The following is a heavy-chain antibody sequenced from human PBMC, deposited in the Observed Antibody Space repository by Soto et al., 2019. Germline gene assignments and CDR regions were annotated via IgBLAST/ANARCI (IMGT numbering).Heavy chain of an antibody. D-gene: IGHD2-21*02. CDR3: ARGGAYGGGDFSPPYLDY. V-gene: IGHV4-61*03. CDR1: GGSVSSGSYH. CDR2: IYYNGRT. J-gene: IGHJ4*01. Sequence: SETLSLTCTVSGGSVSSGSYHWSWIRQPPGKGPEWIGYIYYNGRTNYNPSLKSRVTLSADTSKNHFSLKLNSVTAADTAVYSCARGGAYGGGDFSPPYLDYGGHGPRVTAS.